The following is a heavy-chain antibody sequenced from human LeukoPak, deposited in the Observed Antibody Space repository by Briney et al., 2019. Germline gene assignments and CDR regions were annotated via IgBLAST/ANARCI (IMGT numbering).Heavy chain of an antibody. CDR2: IYYNRST. J-gene: IGHJ4*02. CDR1: GASINSYY. D-gene: IGHD3-16*01. Sequence: SETLSLACSVSGASINSYYWSWIRQPPGKGLEWIGNIYYNRSTSYHPSLKSRVTISVDTSKNQFSLKLSSVTAADTAVYYCAREEGGFDYWGQGTLVTVSS. V-gene: IGHV4-59*08. CDR3: AREEGGFDY.